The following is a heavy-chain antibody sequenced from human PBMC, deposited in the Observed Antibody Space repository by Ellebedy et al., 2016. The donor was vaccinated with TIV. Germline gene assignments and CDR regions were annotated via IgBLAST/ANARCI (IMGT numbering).Heavy chain of an antibody. D-gene: IGHD5-12*01. Sequence: MPSETLSLTCSVSGGSISSHNYYWGWIRQPPGKGLEWIGNAYHLGNTYYNPSLETRVTISVYTSKNQFSLKLSSVTAADTAVYYCATDHRLWDLPEIVYHGMDVWGQGTTVTVSS. CDR3: ATDHRLWDLPEIVYHGMDV. J-gene: IGHJ6*02. CDR2: AYHLGNT. CDR1: GGSISSHNYY. V-gene: IGHV4-39*07.